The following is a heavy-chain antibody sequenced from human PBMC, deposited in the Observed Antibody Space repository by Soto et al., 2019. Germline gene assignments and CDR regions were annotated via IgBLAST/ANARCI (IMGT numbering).Heavy chain of an antibody. V-gene: IGHV3-74*01. CDR2: INSDGSST. D-gene: IGHD6-6*01. Sequence: GGSLRLSCAASGFTFSSYWMHWVRQAPGKGLVWVSRINSDGSSTSYADSVKGRFTISRDNAKNTLYLQMNSLRAEDTGVYYCARVGAARPFDYWGQGTLVTVSS. J-gene: IGHJ4*02. CDR3: ARVGAARPFDY. CDR1: GFTFSSYW.